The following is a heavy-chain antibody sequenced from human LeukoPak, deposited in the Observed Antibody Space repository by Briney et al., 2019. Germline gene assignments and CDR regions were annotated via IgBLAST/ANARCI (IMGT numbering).Heavy chain of an antibody. D-gene: IGHD2-15*01. CDR2: ISGSGGST. V-gene: IGHV3-23*01. CDR1: GFIFSGYA. Sequence: GGSLRLSCAASGFIFSGYAMSWVRQAPGKGLEWVSAISGSGGSTYYADSVKGRFTISRDSSKNTLYLQMNSLRAEDTAVYYCTKGGCSGGSCYRRDFDYWGQGALVTVSS. J-gene: IGHJ4*02. CDR3: TKGGCSGGSCYRRDFDY.